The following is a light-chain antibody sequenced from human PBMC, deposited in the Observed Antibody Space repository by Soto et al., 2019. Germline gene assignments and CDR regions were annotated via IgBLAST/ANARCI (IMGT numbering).Light chain of an antibody. J-gene: IGKJ1*01. CDR1: QTVLSSY. CDR3: QQYGNPPQT. V-gene: IGKV3-20*01. CDR2: GAS. Sequence: EIVLTQSPGTLSLSPGEAVTLSCRASQTVLSSYVAWYQQKPGQPPRLLIYGASTSAPGIPDRFSGSGSGTDFTLTISRLEPEDFGVFYCQQYGNPPQTFGQGTRVEV.